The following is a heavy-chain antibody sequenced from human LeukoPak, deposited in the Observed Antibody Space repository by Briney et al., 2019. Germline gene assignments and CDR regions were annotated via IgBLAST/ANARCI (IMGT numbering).Heavy chain of an antibody. CDR3: ARNGDRLEGGHLLLDY. CDR1: GFTFSSYS. CDR2: ISSSSSTI. J-gene: IGHJ4*02. D-gene: IGHD1-1*01. Sequence: GGSLRLSCVGSGFTFSSYSMNWVRQAPGKGLEWVSYISSSSSTIYYADSVKGRFTISRDNAKNSLCLQMNSLRAEDTAVYYCARNGDRLEGGHLLLDYWGQGTLVTVSS. V-gene: IGHV3-48*01.